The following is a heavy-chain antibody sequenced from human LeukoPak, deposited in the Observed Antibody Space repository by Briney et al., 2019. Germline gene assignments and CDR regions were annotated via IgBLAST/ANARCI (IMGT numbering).Heavy chain of an antibody. CDR3: ARDYAGSPDY. V-gene: IGHV3-74*03. Sequence: GGSLRLSCTASGFTFSTYWINWVRQSPGKGLVWVALINGDGSTTTHADSVKGRFTISKDNAKNTAYLQMNSLRDEDTAVYYCARDYAGSPDYWGQGTLVTVSA. CDR2: INGDGSTT. J-gene: IGHJ4*02. D-gene: IGHD3-10*01. CDR1: GFTFSTYW.